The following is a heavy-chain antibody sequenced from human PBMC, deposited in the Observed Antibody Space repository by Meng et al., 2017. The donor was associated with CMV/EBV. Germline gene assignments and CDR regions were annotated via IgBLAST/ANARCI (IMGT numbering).Heavy chain of an antibody. J-gene: IGHJ4*02. V-gene: IGHV3-23*01. D-gene: IGHD5-18*01. Sequence: WAASGVTFSSDAMSWVRQAPGKGLEWVSAISGSGGSTYYADSVKGRFTISRDNSKNTLYLQMNSLRAEDTAVYYCAKDTWIQLWPTHWGQGTLVTVSS. CDR1: GVTFSSDA. CDR2: ISGSGGST. CDR3: AKDTWIQLWPTH.